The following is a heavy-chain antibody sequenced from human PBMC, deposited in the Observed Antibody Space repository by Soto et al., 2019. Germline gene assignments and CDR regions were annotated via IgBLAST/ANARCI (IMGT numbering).Heavy chain of an antibody. CDR2: IIPMFGTP. CDR3: ARFPSGSGHNSYYYYGMDV. J-gene: IGHJ6*02. Sequence: QVQLVQSGAEGKKPGSSVKVSCKASGGIFSSHVISWVRQAPGQGLEWMGGIIPMFGTPNYAEKFQGRVTMTADKSTSTAYMEVNNLRSEDTAVYYCARFPSGSGHNSYYYYGMDVWGQGTTVTGSS. V-gene: IGHV1-69*06. CDR1: GGIFSSHV. D-gene: IGHD1-20*01.